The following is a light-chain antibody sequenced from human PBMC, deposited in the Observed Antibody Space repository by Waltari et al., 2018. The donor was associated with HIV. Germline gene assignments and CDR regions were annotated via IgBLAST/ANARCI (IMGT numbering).Light chain of an antibody. CDR2: NNN. V-gene: IGLV3-19*01. CDR3: NSRDSSGKHHWV. CDR1: SLRSYY. Sequence: SSELTQDPAVSVALGQTVRITCQGDSLRSYYASWYQQKPGQAPVLVIYNNNNRPSGIPDRFSGPSSGNTAALTITGAQAEDEADYYCNSRDSSGKHHWVFGGGTKLTVL. J-gene: IGLJ3*02.